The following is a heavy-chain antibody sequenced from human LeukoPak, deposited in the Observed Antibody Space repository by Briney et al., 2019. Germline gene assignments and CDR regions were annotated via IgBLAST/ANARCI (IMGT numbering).Heavy chain of an antibody. J-gene: IGHJ4*02. CDR3: AHFPAAGTPDFDY. D-gene: IGHD6-13*01. CDR2: IYWDEDE. Sequence: GPTLVKPTQTLTLTCTFSGFSLRTSGVGVGWIRQPPGKALEWLALIYWDEDERYSPSLRSRLTITKDTSKNHVVLTMTKMDPVDTATYFCAHFPAAGTPDFDYWGQGTLVTVSS. CDR1: GFSLRTSGVG. V-gene: IGHV2-5*02.